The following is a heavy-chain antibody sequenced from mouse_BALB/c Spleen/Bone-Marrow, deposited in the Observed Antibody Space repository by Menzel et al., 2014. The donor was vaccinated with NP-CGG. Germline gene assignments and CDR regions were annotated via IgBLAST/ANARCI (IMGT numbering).Heavy chain of an antibody. V-gene: IGHV5-17*02. Sequence: KLVESGGGLVQPGGSRKLSCAASGFTFSSFGMHWVLQAPEKGLEWVAYISSGSSTIYYADTVKGRFTISRDNPKNTLFLQMTSLRSEDTAMYYCARGGNFAWFAYWGQGTLVTVSA. CDR3: ARGGNFAWFAY. CDR2: ISSGSSTI. J-gene: IGHJ3*01. D-gene: IGHD2-1*01. CDR1: GFTFSSFG.